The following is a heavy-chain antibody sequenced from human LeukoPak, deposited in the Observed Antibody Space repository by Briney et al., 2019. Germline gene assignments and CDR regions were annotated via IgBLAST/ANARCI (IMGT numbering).Heavy chain of an antibody. CDR1: GGSFSGYY. V-gene: IGHV4-34*01. D-gene: IGHD1-26*01. CDR2: INHSGST. Sequence: PSETLSLTCAVYGGSFSGYYWNWFRQPPGKGLEWIGEINHSGSTNYDPSLKSRVTISVDTSKNQFSLRLSSVTAADTAVYYCARVALEAWVFDPWGQGTLVTVSS. J-gene: IGHJ5*02. CDR3: ARVALEAWVFDP.